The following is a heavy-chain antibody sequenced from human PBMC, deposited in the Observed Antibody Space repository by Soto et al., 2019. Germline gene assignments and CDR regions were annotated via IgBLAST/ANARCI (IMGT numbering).Heavy chain of an antibody. CDR3: AKDITPRNYDFWSGPLPMDV. V-gene: IGHV3-9*01. CDR2: ISWNSGSI. Sequence: GGSLRLSCAASGFTFDDYAMPWVRQAPGKGLEWVSGISWNSGSIGYADSVKGRFTISRDNAKNSLYLQMNSLRAEDTALYYRAKDITPRNYDFWSGPLPMDVWGKGTTVTVSS. CDR1: GFTFDDYA. J-gene: IGHJ6*03. D-gene: IGHD3-3*01.